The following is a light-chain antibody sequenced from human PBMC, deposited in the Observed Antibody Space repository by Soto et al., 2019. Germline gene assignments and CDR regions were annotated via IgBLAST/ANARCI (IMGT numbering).Light chain of an antibody. V-gene: IGLV2-14*01. CDR3: SSKSSGSTPML. J-gene: IGLJ2*01. CDR2: EVS. CDR1: SSDVGGYKY. Sequence: QSVLTQPASLSGSPGQSITISCTGTSSDVGGYKYVSWYQHHPGEAPKLIIYEVSNRPSGVSNRFSGSKSGNTASLTISGLQAEDESHYYCSSKSSGSTPMLFGGGTQLTLL.